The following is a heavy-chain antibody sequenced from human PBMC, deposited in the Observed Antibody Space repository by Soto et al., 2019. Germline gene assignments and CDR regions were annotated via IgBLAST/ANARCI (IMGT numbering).Heavy chain of an antibody. CDR1: GDSISRGGDF. CDR3: ARGILRPNHYMDV. D-gene: IGHD1-26*01. V-gene: IGHV4-31*03. Sequence: QVQLQESGPGLVKPSQTLSLTCIVSGDSISRGGDFWTWIRQHPGKGLEWIGYIYDSGSAFYNPSRTSRVTMSVDTSKTQFSLNLRSVTAADPAVFYCARGILRPNHYMDVWGKGTAVAVSS. J-gene: IGHJ6*03. CDR2: IYDSGSA.